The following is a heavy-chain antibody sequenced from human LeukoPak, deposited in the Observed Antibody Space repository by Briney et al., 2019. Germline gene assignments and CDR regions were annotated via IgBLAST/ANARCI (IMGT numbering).Heavy chain of an antibody. CDR1: GFTVSSNY. CDR3: AGEPRSLAH. CDR2: INQDGSTK. Sequence: PGGSLRLSCAASGFTVSSNYMSWVRQSPGKGLEWVASINQDGSTKYYLDSVKGRFTVSRDNAKNSLYLQMNSLRVDDTAVYYCAGEPRSLAHWGQGTLVTVSS. J-gene: IGHJ4*02. V-gene: IGHV3-7*01.